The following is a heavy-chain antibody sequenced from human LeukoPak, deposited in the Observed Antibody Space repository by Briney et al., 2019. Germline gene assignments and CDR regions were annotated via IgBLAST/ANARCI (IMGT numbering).Heavy chain of an antibody. V-gene: IGHV3-23*01. D-gene: IGHD2/OR15-2a*01. Sequence: GGSLRLSCAASGFTFSSYAMSWVRQAPGKGLEWVSAISGSGGSTYYADSVKGRFTISRDRSQNTLYLQMNSLGAEDTAVYYCARGAMSTFARFDSWGQGTLVSVSS. CDR1: GFTFSSYA. CDR2: ISGSGGST. CDR3: ARGAMSTFARFDS. J-gene: IGHJ4*02.